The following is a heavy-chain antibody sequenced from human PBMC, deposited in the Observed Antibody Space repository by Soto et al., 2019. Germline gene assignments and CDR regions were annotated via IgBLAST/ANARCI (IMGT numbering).Heavy chain of an antibody. CDR3: AKGYYYDSSGLNAFDI. CDR1: GFTFSSYA. J-gene: IGHJ3*02. V-gene: IGHV3-23*01. Sequence: GGSLRLSCAASGFTFSSYAMSWVRQAPGKGLEWVSAISGSGGSTYYADSVKGRFTISRDNSKNTLYLQMNSLRAEDTAVYYCAKGYYYDSSGLNAFDIWGQGTMVTVSS. D-gene: IGHD3-22*01. CDR2: ISGSGGST.